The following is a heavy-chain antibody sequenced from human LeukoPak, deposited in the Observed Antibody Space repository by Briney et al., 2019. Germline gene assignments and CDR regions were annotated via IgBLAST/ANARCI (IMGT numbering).Heavy chain of an antibody. CDR3: AREGYYGSGSPPSLYFDY. D-gene: IGHD3-10*01. J-gene: IGHJ4*02. CDR2: TSSDLNVK. CDR1: GFTFSSYV. V-gene: IGHV3-30-3*01. Sequence: GGSLRLSCAASGFTFSSYVIHWVRQAPGKGLEWVAVTSSDLNVKLYADSVKGRFTISRDNSRSTLYLQMNSLRPEDTAIYYCAREGYYGSGSPPSLYFDYWGQGTLVTVSS.